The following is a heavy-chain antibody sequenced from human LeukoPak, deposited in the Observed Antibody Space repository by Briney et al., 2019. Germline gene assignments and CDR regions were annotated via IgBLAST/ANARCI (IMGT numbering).Heavy chain of an antibody. D-gene: IGHD6-13*01. CDR3: ARLHYSSSWFDY. V-gene: IGHV3-23*01. Sequence: GGSLRLSCAASGFTFSSYAMSWVRQAPGKGLEWVSSISGSGGSTYYADSVKGRFTISRDNSKNTLYLQMNSLRAEDTAVYYCARLHYSSSWFDYWGQGTLVTVSS. CDR2: ISGSGGST. CDR1: GFTFSSYA. J-gene: IGHJ4*02.